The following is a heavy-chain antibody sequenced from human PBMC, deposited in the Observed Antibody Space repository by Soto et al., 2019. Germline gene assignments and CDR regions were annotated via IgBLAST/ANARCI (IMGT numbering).Heavy chain of an antibody. CDR1: GYSFTSYW. CDR3: ARHTYYSGRPTTVNPSDY. D-gene: IGHD1-26*01. J-gene: IGHJ4*02. Sequence: GESLKISCKGSGYSFTSYWIGWVRQMPGKGLEWMGIIYPGDSDTRYSPSFQGQVTISADKSISTAYLQWSSLKASDTAMYYCARHTYYSGRPTTVNPSDYWGQGTLVTVSS. CDR2: IYPGDSDT. V-gene: IGHV5-51*01.